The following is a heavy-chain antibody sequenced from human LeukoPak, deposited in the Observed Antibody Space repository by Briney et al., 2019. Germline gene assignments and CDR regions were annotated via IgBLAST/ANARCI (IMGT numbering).Heavy chain of an antibody. V-gene: IGHV4-39*07. CDR2: IYYSGST. J-gene: IGHJ3*02. Sequence: SETLSLTCTVSGGSISSSSYYWGWIRQPPGKGLEWIGSIYYSGSTYYNPSLKSRVTISVDTSKNQFSLKLSSVTAADTAVYYCAREGHRGDPDAFDIWGQGTMVTVSS. D-gene: IGHD4-17*01. CDR1: GGSISSSSYY. CDR3: AREGHRGDPDAFDI.